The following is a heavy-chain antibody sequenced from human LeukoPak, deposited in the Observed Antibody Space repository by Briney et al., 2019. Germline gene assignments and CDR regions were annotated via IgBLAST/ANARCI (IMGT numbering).Heavy chain of an antibody. Sequence: SETLSLTCTVSGGSISSSSYYWGWIRQPPGKGLEWIGSIYYSGSTYYNPSLKSRVTISVDTSKNQFSLKLSSVTAADTAVYYCARDIRPGDHRFDYWGQGTLVTVSS. CDR2: IYYSGST. CDR3: ARDIRPGDHRFDY. J-gene: IGHJ4*02. D-gene: IGHD3-16*01. V-gene: IGHV4-39*07. CDR1: GGSISSSSYY.